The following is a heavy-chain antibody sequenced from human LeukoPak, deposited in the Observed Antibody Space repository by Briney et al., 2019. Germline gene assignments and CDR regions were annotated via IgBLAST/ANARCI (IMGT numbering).Heavy chain of an antibody. J-gene: IGHJ3*02. CDR2: IHFSGST. Sequence: SETLSLTCTVSSGSINSGSYSWTWIRQPAGKGLEWIARIHFSGSTDYTPSRKTRVTISVYTSKNQFSLKLSSVTAAATAVYYCARADRSGYFGNVVAFDIWGQGTMVTVSS. CDR1: SGSINSGSYS. D-gene: IGHD3-22*01. CDR3: ARADRSGYFGNVVAFDI. V-gene: IGHV4-61*02.